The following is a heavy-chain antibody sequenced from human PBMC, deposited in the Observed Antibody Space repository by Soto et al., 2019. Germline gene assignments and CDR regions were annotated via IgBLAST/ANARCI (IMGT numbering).Heavy chain of an antibody. D-gene: IGHD5-12*01. Sequence: ASVKVSCKASGYTFTGYYMHWVRQAPGQGLEWMGWINPNSGGTNYAQKFQGWVTMTRDTSISTAYMELSRLRSDDTAVYYCARDSGYPYYYYGMDVWGQGTTVTVSS. CDR3: ARDSGYPYYYYGMDV. J-gene: IGHJ6*02. V-gene: IGHV1-2*04. CDR1: GYTFTGYY. CDR2: INPNSGGT.